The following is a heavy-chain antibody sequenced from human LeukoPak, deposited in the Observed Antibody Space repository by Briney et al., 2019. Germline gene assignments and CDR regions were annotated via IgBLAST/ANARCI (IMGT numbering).Heavy chain of an antibody. CDR3: AKDYVMSRTAYYFDY. Sequence: GGSLRLSCAASGFTFGDYTMHWVRQAPGKGLEWVSLISWDGGSTYYADSVKGRFTISRDNSKNSLYLQMNSLRTEDTALYYCAKDYVMSRTAYYFDYWGQGTLVTVSS. D-gene: IGHD2/OR15-2a*01. CDR1: GFTFGDYT. CDR2: ISWDGGST. J-gene: IGHJ4*02. V-gene: IGHV3-43*01.